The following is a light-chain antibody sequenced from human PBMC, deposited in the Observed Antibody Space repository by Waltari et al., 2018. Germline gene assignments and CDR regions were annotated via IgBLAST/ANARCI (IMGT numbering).Light chain of an antibody. CDR3: AAWDDSLIGRV. J-gene: IGLJ2*01. CDR2: SNT. Sequence: QSVLTQPPSASGTPGQRVTISCSGSSSNIGSYNVNWYQQLPGTAPKLLIYSNTQRPSGVPDRFSGSKSGTSASLVISGLQSEDEADYYCAAWDDSLIGRVFGGGTKLTVL. V-gene: IGLV1-44*01. CDR1: SSNIGSYN.